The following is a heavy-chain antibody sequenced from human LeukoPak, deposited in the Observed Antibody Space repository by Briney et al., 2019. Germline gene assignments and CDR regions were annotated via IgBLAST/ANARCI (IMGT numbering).Heavy chain of an antibody. CDR1: GFTFGDYG. J-gene: IGHJ4*02. V-gene: IGHV3-49*04. Sequence: GGSLRLSCTASGFTFGDYGMTWVRQSPGKGLEWVGFSRSKAYGGTTEYAASVKGRFSISRDDSNSIAYLQMNSLKAEDTAVYYCTRVDSTDYYFDSWGQGTRVTVSS. D-gene: IGHD3-22*01. CDR3: TRVDSTDYYFDS. CDR2: SRSKAYGGTT.